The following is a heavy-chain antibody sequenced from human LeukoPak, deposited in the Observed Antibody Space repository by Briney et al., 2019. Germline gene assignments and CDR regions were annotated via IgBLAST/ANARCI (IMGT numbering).Heavy chain of an antibody. CDR1: GFTFNSYW. CDR2: INSDGSGT. Sequence: PGGSLRLSCAASGFTFNSYWMHWVRQAPGKGLVWVSRINSDGSGTSDADFVKGRFTISRDNSKNTLYLQMNSLRAEDTAMYYCARDRLTNHAFDIWGQGTMVTVSS. V-gene: IGHV3-74*01. CDR3: ARDRLTNHAFDI. D-gene: IGHD2-8*01. J-gene: IGHJ3*02.